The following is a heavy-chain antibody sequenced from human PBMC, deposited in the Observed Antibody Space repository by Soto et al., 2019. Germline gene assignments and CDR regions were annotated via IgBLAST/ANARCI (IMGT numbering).Heavy chain of an antibody. CDR3: AKGSVLRVVEEPLAILGGVDV. CDR1: GFTFSSYG. V-gene: IGHV3-33*06. J-gene: IGHJ6*02. D-gene: IGHD2-8*01. Sequence: TGGSLRLSCVASGFTFSSYGMHWVRQAPGKGLEWVAVMSYDGSHEYYADSVKGRFTISRDNSKTILYLQMNSLRLEDTAVYYCAKGSVLRVVEEPLAILGGVDVWGQGAMVTVSS. CDR2: MSYDGSHE.